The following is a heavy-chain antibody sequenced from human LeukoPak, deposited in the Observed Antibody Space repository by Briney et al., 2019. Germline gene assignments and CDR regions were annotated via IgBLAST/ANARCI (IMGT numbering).Heavy chain of an antibody. CDR3: ANSDAFDI. V-gene: IGHV3-21*01. CDR1: GFSFSNYG. Sequence: PGGSLRLSCAASGFSFSNYGMSWFRQAPGKGLEWVSSISSSSSYIYYADSVKGRFTISRDNAKNSLYLQMNSLRAEDTAVYYCANSDAFDIWGQGTMVTVSS. CDR2: ISSSSSYI. J-gene: IGHJ3*02.